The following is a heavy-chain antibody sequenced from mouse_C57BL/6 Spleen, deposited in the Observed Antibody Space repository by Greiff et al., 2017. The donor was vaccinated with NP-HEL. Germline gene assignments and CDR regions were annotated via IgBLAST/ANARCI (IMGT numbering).Heavy chain of an antibody. V-gene: IGHV1-15*01. CDR2: IDPETGGT. CDR3: TRWIPSSPGV. J-gene: IGHJ1*03. CDR1: GYTFTDYE. D-gene: IGHD1-1*01. Sequence: VQLQQSGAELVRPGASVTLSCKASGYTFTDYEMHRVKQTPVHGLEWIGAIDPETGGTAYNQKFKGKAILTADKSSSTAYMELRSLTSEDSAVYYCTRWIPSSPGVWGTGTTVTVSS.